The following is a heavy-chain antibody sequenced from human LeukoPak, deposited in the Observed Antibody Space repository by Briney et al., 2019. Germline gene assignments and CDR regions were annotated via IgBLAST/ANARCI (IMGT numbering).Heavy chain of an antibody. D-gene: IGHD6-13*01. CDR2: IYYSGST. J-gene: IGHJ6*03. CDR3: ARALSSPWRDYYYYYMDV. V-gene: IGHV4-30-4*08. Sequence: SQTLSLTCTVSGGSISSGDYYWSWIRQPPGKGLEWIGYIYYSGSTYYNPSLKSRVTISVDTSKNQFSLKLSSVTAADTAVYYCARALSSPWRDYYYYYMDVWGKGTTVTVSS. CDR1: GGSISSGDYY.